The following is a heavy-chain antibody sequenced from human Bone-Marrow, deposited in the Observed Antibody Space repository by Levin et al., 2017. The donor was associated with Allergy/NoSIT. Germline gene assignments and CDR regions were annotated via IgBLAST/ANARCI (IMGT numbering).Heavy chain of an antibody. CDR2: ISDTGDTI. Sequence: GESLKISCEASRLTFGDFYLSWIRQVPGKGLEWIAYISDTGDTINYADSVKGRFSLSRDDAKESLYLQMYGLRVEDAGVYYGARGVSMSYWGQGVVVTVSS. D-gene: IGHD5/OR15-5a*01. J-gene: IGHJ4*02. CDR1: RLTFGDFY. CDR3: ARGVSMSY. V-gene: IGHV3-11*01.